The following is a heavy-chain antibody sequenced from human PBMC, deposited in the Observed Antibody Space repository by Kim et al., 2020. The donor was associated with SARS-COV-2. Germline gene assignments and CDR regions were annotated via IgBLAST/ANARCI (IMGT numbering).Heavy chain of an antibody. J-gene: IGHJ4*02. V-gene: IGHV3-30-3*01. CDR3: ERGRSCLDSISWYPDC. Sequence: GGSLRLSCAASGFTLSSYAMHWVRQAPGKGLEWVAVISYDGSNKYYADSVKGRFIISRSRDNSKNTLDLQMNSLRAADTAVYYCERGRSCLDSISWYPDCWGQGTLVTVSS. D-gene: IGHD6-13*01. CDR1: GFTLSSYA. CDR2: ISYDGSNK.